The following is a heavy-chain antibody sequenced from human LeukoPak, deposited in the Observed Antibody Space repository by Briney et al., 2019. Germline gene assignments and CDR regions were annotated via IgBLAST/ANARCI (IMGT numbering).Heavy chain of an antibody. D-gene: IGHD4-17*01. J-gene: IGHJ4*02. V-gene: IGHV1-18*01. CDR2: ISAYNGNT. CDR3: ARHSFYGDYFPPPGYFDY. Sequence: ASVKVSCKASGYTFTNYGISWVRQAPGQGLEWMGWISAYNGNTNYAQRLQGRVTMTTDTSTSTAYMELRSLRSDDTAVYYCARHSFYGDYFPPPGYFDYWGQGTLVTVSS. CDR1: GYTFTNYG.